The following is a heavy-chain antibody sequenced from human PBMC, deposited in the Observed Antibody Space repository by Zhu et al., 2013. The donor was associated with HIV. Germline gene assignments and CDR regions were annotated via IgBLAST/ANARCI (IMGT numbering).Heavy chain of an antibody. D-gene: IGHD6-19*01. CDR2: MNPNSGNT. CDR3: ARDFDSSGWYRSYYGMDV. CDR1: GYTFTSYD. Sequence: QVQLVQSGAEVKKPGASVKVSCKASGYTFTSYDINWVRQATGQGLEWMGWMNPNSGNTGYAQKFQGRVTMTRNTSISTAYMELSSLRSEDTAVYYCARDFDSSGWYRSYYGMDVWGQGDPRVTVSS. V-gene: IGHV1-8*01. J-gene: IGHJ6*02.